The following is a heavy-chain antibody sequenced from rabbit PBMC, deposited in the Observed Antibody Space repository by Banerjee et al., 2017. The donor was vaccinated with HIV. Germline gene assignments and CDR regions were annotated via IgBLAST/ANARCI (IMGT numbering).Heavy chain of an antibody. CDR2: YCGDDTT. CDR1: GFSFNNYYD. Sequence: QEQLEESGGDLVKPGASLTLTCTASGFSFNNYYDMCWVRQAPGKGLEWIACYCGDDTTWYASWAKGRFTISKSSSTTVTLQMTSLTVADTATYFCARDLAGVIGWNFNLWGPGTLVTVS. CDR3: ARDLAGVIGWNFNL. J-gene: IGHJ4*01. D-gene: IGHD4-1*01. V-gene: IGHV1S45*01.